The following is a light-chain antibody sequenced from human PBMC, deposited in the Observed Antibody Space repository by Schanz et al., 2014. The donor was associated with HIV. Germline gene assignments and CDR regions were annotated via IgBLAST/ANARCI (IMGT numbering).Light chain of an antibody. V-gene: IGKV3-20*01. J-gene: IGKJ1*01. CDR1: QSVRNKY. Sequence: EIVLTQSPVTLSLSPGERATLSCRASQSVRNKYLAWYQQKPGQAPRLLISGASGRATGIPDRFSGSGSGTDFTLTISRVEPEDYAVYYCQQYGSPPWTFGQGTKVEV. CDR3: QQYGSPPWT. CDR2: GAS.